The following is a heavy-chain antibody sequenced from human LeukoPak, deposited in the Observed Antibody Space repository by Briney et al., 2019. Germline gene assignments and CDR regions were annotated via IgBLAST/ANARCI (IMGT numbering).Heavy chain of an antibody. Sequence: VRQAXGXXXEXVSAISGSGGSTYYADSVKGRFTISRDNSKNTLYLQMNSLRAEDTAIYYCAKDRVRITMVRGVIPDYWGQGTLVTVSS. D-gene: IGHD3-10*01. V-gene: IGHV3-23*01. CDR3: AKDRVRITMVRGVIPDY. J-gene: IGHJ4*02. CDR2: ISGSGGST.